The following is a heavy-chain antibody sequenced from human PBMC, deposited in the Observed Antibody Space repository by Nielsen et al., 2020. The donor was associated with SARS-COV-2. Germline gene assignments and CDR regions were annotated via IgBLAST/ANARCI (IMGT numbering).Heavy chain of an antibody. Sequence: GESLKISCAASGFTFSSYAMHWVRQAPGKGLEWVAVISYDGSNKYYADSVKGRFTISRDNSKNTLYLQMNSLRAEDTAVYYCARAPPIGYDSRWYYYYGMDVWGQGTTVTVSS. CDR2: ISYDGSNK. CDR1: GFTFSSYA. J-gene: IGHJ6*02. CDR3: ARAPPIGYDSRWYYYYGMDV. D-gene: IGHD3-22*01. V-gene: IGHV3-30*04.